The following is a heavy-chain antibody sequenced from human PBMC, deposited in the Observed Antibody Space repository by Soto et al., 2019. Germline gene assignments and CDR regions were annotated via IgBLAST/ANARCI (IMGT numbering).Heavy chain of an antibody. Sequence: SEALSLTCTVSGVSIPPYYWTWVRHPPGKGLEWIGYVYHTGNTYYNPSLKSRVPISLETSKNQAFLRLKSVTAADTAVYYCAREQYNWKLWGQGTLVTVSS. V-gene: IGHV4-59*12. CDR3: AREQYNWKL. CDR2: VYHTGNT. D-gene: IGHD1-20*01. J-gene: IGHJ4*02. CDR1: GVSIPPYY.